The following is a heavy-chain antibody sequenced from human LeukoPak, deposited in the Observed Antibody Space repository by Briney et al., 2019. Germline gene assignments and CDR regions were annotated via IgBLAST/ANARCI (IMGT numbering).Heavy chain of an antibody. CDR2: INHSGST. V-gene: IGHV4-34*01. J-gene: IGHJ3*02. CDR1: GGSFSGYY. Sequence: SETLSLTCAVYGGSFSGYYWSWIRQPPGKGLEWIGEINHSGSTNYNPSLKSRVTISVDTSKNQFSLKLSSVTAADTAVYYCARQPLGYCSGGSCRPIWGQGTMVTVSS. D-gene: IGHD2-15*01. CDR3: ARQPLGYCSGGSCRPI.